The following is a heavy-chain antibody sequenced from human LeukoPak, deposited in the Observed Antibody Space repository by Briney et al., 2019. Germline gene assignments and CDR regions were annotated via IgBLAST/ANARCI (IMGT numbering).Heavy chain of an antibody. D-gene: IGHD4-23*01. CDR1: GYTLIDYY. CDR3: AREGRWGNAFDI. CDR2: INPDSGIT. J-gene: IGHJ3*02. Sequence: VASVKVSCKASGYTLIDYYIHWVRQAPGQGLEWMGWINPDSGITNNAQTFEGRVTLTRATSIGTAFMELSSLRSDDTALYFCAREGRWGNAFDIWGQGTMVSVSS. V-gene: IGHV1-2*02.